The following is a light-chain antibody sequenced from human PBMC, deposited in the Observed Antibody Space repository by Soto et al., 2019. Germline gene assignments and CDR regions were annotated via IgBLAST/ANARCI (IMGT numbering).Light chain of an antibody. J-gene: IGKJ3*01. CDR3: QQYGSSLFT. Sequence: EIVLTQSPGTLSLSPGERATLSCRASQSVSSSYLAWYQQKPGQAPRRLIYGASSWATGIPDRFSGSGSGTAFTLTISRREPEDLAVYYCQQYGSSLFTFGPGTEVDIK. CDR2: GAS. CDR1: QSVSSSY. V-gene: IGKV3-20*01.